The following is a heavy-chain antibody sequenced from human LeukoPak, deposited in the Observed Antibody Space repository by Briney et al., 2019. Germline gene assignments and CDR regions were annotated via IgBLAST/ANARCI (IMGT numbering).Heavy chain of an antibody. V-gene: IGHV3-23*01. CDR3: AKGKYYYGSGSYYNAADAFDI. D-gene: IGHD3-10*01. CDR2: ISGSGGTT. J-gene: IGHJ3*02. CDR1: GFTFSSYA. Sequence: GGSLRLSCAASGFTFSSYAMSWVRQAPGKGLEWVSAISGSGGTTYYADSVKGRFTISRDNSKNTLYLQMNSLRAEDTAVYYCAKGKYYYGSGSYYNAADAFDIWGQGTMVTVSS.